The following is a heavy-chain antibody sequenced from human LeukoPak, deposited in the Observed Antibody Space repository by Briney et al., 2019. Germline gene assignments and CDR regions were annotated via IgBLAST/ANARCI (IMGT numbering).Heavy chain of an antibody. CDR1: GCTFTGYY. CDR3: ARDRGYSSSYFDY. V-gene: IGHV1-2*02. J-gene: IGHJ4*02. CDR2: INPNSGGT. D-gene: IGHD6-13*01. Sequence: ASVKVSCKASGCTFTGYYMHWVRQAPGQGLEWMGWINPNSGGTNYAQKFQGRVTMTRDTSISTAYMELSRLRSDDTAVYYCARDRGYSSSYFDYWGQGTLVTVSS.